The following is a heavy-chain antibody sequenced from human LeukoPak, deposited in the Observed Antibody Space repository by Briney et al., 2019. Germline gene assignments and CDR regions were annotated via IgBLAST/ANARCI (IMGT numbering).Heavy chain of an antibody. V-gene: IGHV1-8*03. CDR3: AKDNFDGGSRVFWFDP. CDR2: MNPNSGNT. J-gene: IGHJ5*02. Sequence: ASVKVSGKASGYTCTSYDINWVRQATGQGLEWMGWMNPNSGNTGYAQKFQGRVTITRNTSISTAYMELSSLRAEDTAVYYCAKDNFDGGSRVFWFDPWGQGTLVTVSS. CDR1: GYTCTSYD. D-gene: IGHD3-9*01.